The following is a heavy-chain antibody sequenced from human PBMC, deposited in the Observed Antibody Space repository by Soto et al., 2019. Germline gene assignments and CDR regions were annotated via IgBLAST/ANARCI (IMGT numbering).Heavy chain of an antibody. J-gene: IGHJ5*02. CDR2: IFYTGTT. CDR1: GGSINYNSYY. CDR3: ARLVVVAPVANA. Sequence: SETLSLTCSVSGGSINYNSYYWGWIRQPPGKGLEWVGGIFYTGTTYYSLSLKDRVTISVDTSKNSFSLNLTSVTAADTAVYFCARLVVVAPVANAWGQGTLVTV. V-gene: IGHV4-39*02. D-gene: IGHD2-2*01.